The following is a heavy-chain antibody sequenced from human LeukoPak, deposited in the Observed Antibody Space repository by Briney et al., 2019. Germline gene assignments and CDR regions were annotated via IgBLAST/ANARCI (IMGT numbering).Heavy chain of an antibody. CDR3: AKGRLKFDY. Sequence: GGSLRLSCAASGFTFDDYAMHWVRQAPGKGLEWVSGISGNGGSTYYADSVKGRFTISRDNSKNTLYLQMNSLRGEDTAVYHCAKGRLKFDYWGQGNLVTVSS. J-gene: IGHJ4*02. CDR2: ISGNGGST. V-gene: IGHV3-23*01. D-gene: IGHD2-21*02. CDR1: GFTFDDYA.